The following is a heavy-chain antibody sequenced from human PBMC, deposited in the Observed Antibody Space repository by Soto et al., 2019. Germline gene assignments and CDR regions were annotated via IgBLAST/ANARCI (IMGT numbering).Heavy chain of an antibody. V-gene: IGHV1-69*13. D-gene: IGHD5-12*01. Sequence: ASVKVSCKASGGTFSSYAISWVRQAPGQGLEWMGGIIPIFGTANYAQKFQGRVTITADESTSTAYMELSSLRSEDTAVYYCARWSMATISPRRAFDIWGQGTMVTVSS. J-gene: IGHJ3*02. CDR3: ARWSMATISPRRAFDI. CDR2: IIPIFGTA. CDR1: GGTFSSYA.